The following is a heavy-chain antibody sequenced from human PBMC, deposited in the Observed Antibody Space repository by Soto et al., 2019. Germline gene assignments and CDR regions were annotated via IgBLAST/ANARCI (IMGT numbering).Heavy chain of an antibody. CDR2: ISAYNGNT. D-gene: IGHD3-16*01. CDR1: GYTFTSYG. CDR3: AGWGGGYYYDTDV. Sequence: QLQLVQSGAEVKKPGASVTVSCKASGYTFTSYGISWVRQAPGQGLEWMGWISAYNGNTNYAQKLQGRVTITPHTSTGTAYVGRGSLRFSDKGGFYCAGWGGGYYYDTDVWGQGTTVTVSS. J-gene: IGHJ6*02. V-gene: IGHV1-18*01.